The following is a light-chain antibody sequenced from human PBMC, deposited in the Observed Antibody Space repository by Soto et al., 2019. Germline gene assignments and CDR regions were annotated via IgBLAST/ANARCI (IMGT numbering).Light chain of an antibody. Sequence: DVVMTQTPLSLSVAPGQPASISCKSSQSLLHITGETFRFWYLQKPGQSPQLMIYEVSTRVSGVPDRFSGSGSVTDFTLEISRVETDDVGIYYCMQSSQLPPTFGQGTRL. CDR3: MQSSQLPPT. J-gene: IGKJ5*01. CDR1: QSLLHITGETF. V-gene: IGKV2D-29*02. CDR2: EVS.